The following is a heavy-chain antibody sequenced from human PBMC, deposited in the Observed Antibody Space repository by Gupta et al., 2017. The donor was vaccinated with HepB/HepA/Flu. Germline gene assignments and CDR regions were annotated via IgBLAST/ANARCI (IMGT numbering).Heavy chain of an antibody. CDR1: SSSSYY. D-gene: IGHD2-15*01. V-gene: IGHV4-39*01. CDR3: ARQLSVVVVAAATSAVGFDI. J-gene: IGHJ3*02. CDR2: IYYSGST. Sequence: SSSSYYWGWIRQPPGKGLEWIGSIYYSGSTYYNPSLKSRVTISVDTSKNQFSLKLSSVTAADTAVYYCARQLSVVVVAAATSAVGFDIWGQGTMVTVSS.